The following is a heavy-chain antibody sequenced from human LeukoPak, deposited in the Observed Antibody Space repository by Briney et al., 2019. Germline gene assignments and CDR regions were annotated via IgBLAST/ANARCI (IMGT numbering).Heavy chain of an antibody. J-gene: IGHJ4*02. CDR2: IYSGGST. V-gene: IGHV3-66*01. D-gene: IGHD6-13*01. CDR3: ARAGPSSSWHQFDY. CDR1: GFAVSRNY. Sequence: GGSLRLSCAASGFAVSRNYMSWVRQAPGKGLEWVSVIYSGGSTYYADSVKGRFTISRDNSKNTLYLQMNSLRAEDTAVYYCARAGPSSSWHQFDYWGQGTLVTVFS.